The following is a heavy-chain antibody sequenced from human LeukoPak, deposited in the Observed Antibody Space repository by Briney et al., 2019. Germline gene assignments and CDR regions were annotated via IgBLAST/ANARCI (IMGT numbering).Heavy chain of an antibody. CDR3: ASAAATLTNLRLVDY. V-gene: IGHV3-23*01. CDR2: ISGSGGST. J-gene: IGHJ4*02. CDR1: GFTFSSYA. Sequence: PWGSLRLSCAASGFTFSSYAMSWVRQAPGKGLEWVSAISGSGGSTYYADSVMGRFTISRDNSMNTLYLQMNSLRTEDTGVYYCASAAATLTNLRLVDYWGQGTLVTVSS. D-gene: IGHD4-17*01.